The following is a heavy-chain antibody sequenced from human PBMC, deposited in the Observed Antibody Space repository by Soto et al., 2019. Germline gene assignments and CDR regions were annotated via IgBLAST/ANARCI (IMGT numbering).Heavy chain of an antibody. CDR2: INHRGST. Sequence: QVQLQQWGAGLLKPSETLSLTCAVYGGSFSGYYWSWIRQPPGKGLEWMGEINHRGSTNHNPSLKSRLTISVATSRSQFSLTLSSVTAAGAAVYYCARGFTPLDVWGQGTTVTVSS. CDR3: ARGFTPLDV. D-gene: IGHD3-16*01. J-gene: IGHJ6*02. V-gene: IGHV4-34*01. CDR1: GGSFSGYY.